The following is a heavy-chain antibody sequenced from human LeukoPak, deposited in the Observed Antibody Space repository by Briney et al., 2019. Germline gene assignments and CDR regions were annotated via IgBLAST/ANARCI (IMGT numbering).Heavy chain of an antibody. CDR1: GGSISSYY. V-gene: IGHV4-59*01. J-gene: IGHJ3*02. D-gene: IGHD4-17*01. CDR3: ARLNTVPNAFDI. CDR2: IYYSGST. Sequence: SETRSLTCTVSGGSISSYYWSWIRQPPGKGLEWIGYIYYSGSTNYNPSLKSRVTISVDTSKNQFSLKLSSVTAADTAVYYCARLNTVPNAFDIWGQGTMVTVSS.